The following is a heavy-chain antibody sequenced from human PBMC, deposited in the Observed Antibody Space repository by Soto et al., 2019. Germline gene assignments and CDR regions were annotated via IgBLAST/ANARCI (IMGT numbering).Heavy chain of an antibody. CDR1: GFTFSSYW. Sequence: EVQLVESGGGLVQPGGSLRLSCAASGFTFSSYWMHWVRQAPGKGLVWVSRIKSDGSNINYADSVKGRCTNSRDNAKNTLYLQMNSLRAEDTAIYYCARGGFSGSGSFIQGDYWGQGTLVTVSS. V-gene: IGHV3-74*01. J-gene: IGHJ4*02. CDR3: ARGGFSGSGSFIQGDY. D-gene: IGHD3-10*01. CDR2: IKSDGSNI.